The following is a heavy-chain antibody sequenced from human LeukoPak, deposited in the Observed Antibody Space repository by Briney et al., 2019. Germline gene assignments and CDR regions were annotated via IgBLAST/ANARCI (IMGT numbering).Heavy chain of an antibody. J-gene: IGHJ6*02. CDR1: GFTLSSYA. D-gene: IGHD6-19*01. Sequence: GGSLRLSCAASGFTLSSYAMSWVRQAPGKGLEWVSAISGSGGSTYYADSVKGRFTISRDNSKNTLYLQMNSLRAEDTAVYYCAKDRRCIAVAGISLSDYYGMDVWGQGTTVTVSS. CDR2: ISGSGGST. CDR3: AKDRRCIAVAGISLSDYYGMDV. V-gene: IGHV3-23*01.